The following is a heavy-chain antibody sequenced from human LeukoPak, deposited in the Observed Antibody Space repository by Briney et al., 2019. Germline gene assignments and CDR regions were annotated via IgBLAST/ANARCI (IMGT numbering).Heavy chain of an antibody. CDR3: ARDRLARYSSGWYGQEFDY. CDR2: INSDGSST. J-gene: IGHJ4*02. V-gene: IGHV3-74*01. CDR1: GFTFSSYW. Sequence: GGSLRLSCAASGFTFSSYWMHWVRQAPGKGLVWVSRINSDGSSTSYADSVKGRFTISRDNAKNSLYLQMNSLRAEDTAVYYCARDRLARYSSGWYGQEFDYWGQGTLVTVSS. D-gene: IGHD6-19*01.